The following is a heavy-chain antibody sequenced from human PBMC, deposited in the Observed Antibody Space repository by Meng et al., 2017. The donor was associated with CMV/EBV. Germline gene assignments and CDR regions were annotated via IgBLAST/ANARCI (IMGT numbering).Heavy chain of an antibody. CDR2: IYYSGST. CDR3: AREMGQEVYDWGVFYYYGMDV. CDR1: GGSVSSGSYY. J-gene: IGHJ6*02. D-gene: IGHD3-9*01. V-gene: IGHV4-61*01. Sequence: SETLSLTCTVSGGSVSSGSYYWSWIRQPPGKGLEWIGYIYYSGSTNYNPSLKSRVTISVDTSKNQFSLKLSSVTAADTAVYYCAREMGQEVYDWGVFYYYGMDVWGQGTTVTVSS.